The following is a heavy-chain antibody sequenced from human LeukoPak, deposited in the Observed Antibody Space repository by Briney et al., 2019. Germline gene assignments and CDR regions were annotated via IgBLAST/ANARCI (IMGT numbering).Heavy chain of an antibody. CDR1: GGTFSSYA. Sequence: SVKVSCKASGGTFSSYAISWVRQAPGQGLEWMGGIIPIFGTANYAQKFQGRVTITADGSTSTAYMELSSLRSEDTAVYYCARYCSGGSCPFDYWGQGTLVTVSS. CDR3: ARYCSGGSCPFDY. V-gene: IGHV1-69*13. D-gene: IGHD2-15*01. J-gene: IGHJ4*02. CDR2: IIPIFGTA.